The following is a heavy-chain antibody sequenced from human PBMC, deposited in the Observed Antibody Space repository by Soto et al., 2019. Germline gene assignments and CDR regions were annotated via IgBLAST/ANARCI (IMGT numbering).Heavy chain of an antibody. V-gene: IGHV3-9*01. CDR1: GFTFDDYA. CDR2: ISWNSGSI. CDR3: AKAYSGSGGPFDY. D-gene: IGHD6-6*01. J-gene: IGHJ4*02. Sequence: EVQLVESGGGLVQPGRSLRLSCAASGFTFDDYAMHWVRQAPGKGLEWVSGISWNSGSIGYADSVKGRFTISRDNAKNPLYLQMNSLRPEDTALYYCAKAYSGSGGPFDYWGQGILVTVSS.